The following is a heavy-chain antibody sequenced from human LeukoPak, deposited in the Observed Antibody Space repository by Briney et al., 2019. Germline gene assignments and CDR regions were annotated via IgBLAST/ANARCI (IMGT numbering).Heavy chain of an antibody. CDR3: ARASDYGANYLDY. CDR2: IYYSGIT. Sequence: PSQTLSLTCTVSGDSISSGGYYWTWIRQHPGKGLEWIGNIYYSGITYYNPSLRSRVTISVDTSKNQFSLKLSSVTAADTAVYYCARASDYGANYLDYWGQGTLVTASS. CDR1: GDSISSGGYY. V-gene: IGHV4-31*03. D-gene: IGHD4/OR15-4a*01. J-gene: IGHJ4*02.